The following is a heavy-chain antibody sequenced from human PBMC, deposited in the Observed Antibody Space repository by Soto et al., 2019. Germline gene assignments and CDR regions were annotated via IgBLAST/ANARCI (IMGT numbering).Heavy chain of an antibody. CDR2: LYYSGIT. CDR1: GGSISSYY. CDR3: ARRRIAAAGDYYYYGMDV. D-gene: IGHD6-13*01. Sequence: SETLSLTCTVSGGSISSYYWSWIRQPPGKGLEWIGYLYYSGITNYNPSLKSRVTISVDTSKNQFSLKLSSVTAADTAVYYCARRRIAAAGDYYYYGMDVWGQGTTVTVSS. V-gene: IGHV4-59*08. J-gene: IGHJ6*02.